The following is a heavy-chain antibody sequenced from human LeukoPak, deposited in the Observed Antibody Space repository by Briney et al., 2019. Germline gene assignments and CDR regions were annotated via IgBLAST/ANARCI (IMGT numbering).Heavy chain of an antibody. Sequence: GGSLRLSCAASGFTFSNYAIHWVRQAPGKGLEWVAFIRYDGSNKYYADSVKGRFTISRDNSKNTLYLQMNSLRAEDTAVYYCAKTHHYYDILTGYFDYWGQGTLVTVSS. CDR1: GFTFSNYA. CDR3: AKTHHYYDILTGYFDY. CDR2: IRYDGSNK. J-gene: IGHJ4*02. D-gene: IGHD3-9*01. V-gene: IGHV3-30*02.